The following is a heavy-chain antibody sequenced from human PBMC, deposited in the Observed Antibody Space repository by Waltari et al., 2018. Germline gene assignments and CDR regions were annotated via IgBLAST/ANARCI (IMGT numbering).Heavy chain of an antibody. CDR3: ARGGGIAAAGTYYYYGMDV. Sequence: QVQLVQSGAEVKKPGSSVKVSCKASGGTFSSDAINWVRQAPVQGLEWMGGIIPIFGTANYAQKFQGRVTIIADESTSTAYMELSSLRSEDTAVYYCARGGGIAAAGTYYYYGMDVWGQGTTVTVSS. V-gene: IGHV1-69*01. J-gene: IGHJ6*02. CDR1: GGTFSSDA. CDR2: IIPIFGTA. D-gene: IGHD6-13*01.